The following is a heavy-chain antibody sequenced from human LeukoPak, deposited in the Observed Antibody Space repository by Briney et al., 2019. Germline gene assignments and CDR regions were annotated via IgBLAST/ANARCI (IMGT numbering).Heavy chain of an antibody. J-gene: IGHJ4*02. Sequence: PGGSLRLSCTASGFTFGDYAMSWVRQAPGKGLEWVGFIRSKAYGGTTEYAASVKGRFTISRDDSKSIAYLQMNSLKTEDTAVYYCTRQYCSGGSCYLRFDYWGQGTLVTVSS. CDR2: IRSKAYGGTT. CDR1: GFTFGDYA. CDR3: TRQYCSGGSCYLRFDY. D-gene: IGHD2-15*01. V-gene: IGHV3-49*04.